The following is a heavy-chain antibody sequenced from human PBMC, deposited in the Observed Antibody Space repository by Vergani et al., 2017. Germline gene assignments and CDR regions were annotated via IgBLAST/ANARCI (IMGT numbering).Heavy chain of an antibody. Sequence: VQLVQSGAEVKKPGESLKISCRGVGYRFSSSWIGWVRQRPGKGLEWMGGIIPIFGTANYAQKFQGRVTITADESTSTAYMELSSLRSEDTAVYYCARSSSGGQLGHNYYYYYYMDVWGK. V-gene: IGHV1-69*01. J-gene: IGHJ6*03. D-gene: IGHD6-6*01. CDR1: GYRFSSSW. CDR3: ARSSSGGQLGHNYYYYYYMDV. CDR2: IIPIFGTA.